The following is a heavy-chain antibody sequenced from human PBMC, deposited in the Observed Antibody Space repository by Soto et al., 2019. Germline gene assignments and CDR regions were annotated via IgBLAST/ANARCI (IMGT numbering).Heavy chain of an antibody. CDR1: GFTFSSYE. Sequence: GGSLRLSCAASGFTFSSYEMNWVRQAPGKGLEWVSHISGTSVYIHYADSVKGRLTISRDNAKNSVYLQMDSLRVEDTAVYYCAREGALKPFSSWGQGALVTVSS. CDR3: AREGALKPFSS. V-gene: IGHV3-21*01. CDR2: ISGTSVYI. J-gene: IGHJ5*02.